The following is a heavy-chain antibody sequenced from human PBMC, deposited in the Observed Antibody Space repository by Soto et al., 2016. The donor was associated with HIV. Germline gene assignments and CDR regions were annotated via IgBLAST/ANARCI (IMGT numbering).Heavy chain of an antibody. Sequence: VQLVESGGGVVQPGRSLRLSCVASGFTFSSYVIHWVRQAPGKGLEWVAVIWSDGSNKYYADFVKGRFTISRDNSKNTLYLQMNSLRAEDTAVYYCARGRRTFWGSYRDFDYWGQGTLVTVS. D-gene: IGHD3-16*02. CDR2: IWSDGSNK. J-gene: IGHJ4*02. V-gene: IGHV3-33*01. CDR3: ARGRRTFWGSYRDFDY. CDR1: GFTFSSYV.